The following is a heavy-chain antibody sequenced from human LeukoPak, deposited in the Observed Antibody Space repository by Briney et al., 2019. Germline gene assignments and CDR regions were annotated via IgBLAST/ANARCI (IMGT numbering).Heavy chain of an antibody. CDR1: GFTFSDYY. Sequence: GGSLRLSCAASGFTFSDYYMSWVRQAPGKGLEWVSSISSSSSYIYYADSVKGRFTISRDNAKNSLYLQMNSLRAEDTAVYYCARDAFRGMDVWGQGTTVTVSS. CDR2: ISSSSSYI. J-gene: IGHJ6*02. V-gene: IGHV3-21*01. CDR3: ARDAFRGMDV.